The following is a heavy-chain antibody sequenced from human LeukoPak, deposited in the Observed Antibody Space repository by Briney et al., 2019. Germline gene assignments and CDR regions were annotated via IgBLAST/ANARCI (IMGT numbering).Heavy chain of an antibody. J-gene: IGHJ4*02. D-gene: IGHD2-2*02. CDR3: ARLLGYCSSTSCYTGLVDC. V-gene: IGHV4-31*03. Sequence: TSETLSLTCTVSGGSISSGGYYWSWIRQHPGKGLEWIGYIYYSGSTYYNPSLKSRVTISVDTSKNQFSLKLSSVTAADTAVYYCARLLGYCSSTSCYTGLVDCWGQGTLVTVSS. CDR2: IYYSGST. CDR1: GGSISSGGYY.